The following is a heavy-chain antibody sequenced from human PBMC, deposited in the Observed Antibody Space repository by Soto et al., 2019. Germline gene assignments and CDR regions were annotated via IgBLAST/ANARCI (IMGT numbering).Heavy chain of an antibody. CDR2: INAGNGNT. V-gene: IGHV1-3*01. CDR1: GYIFTSYV. J-gene: IGHJ4*02. CDR3: ARSAPPIDY. Sequence: QVQLVQSGAEVKKPGASVKVSCKASGYIFTSYVMEWVRQAPGQRLEWMGWINAGNGNTKYSQKFQGRVTITRDTSANTAYIELSSLRSEDTAVYYCARSAPPIDYWGQGTLVTVSS.